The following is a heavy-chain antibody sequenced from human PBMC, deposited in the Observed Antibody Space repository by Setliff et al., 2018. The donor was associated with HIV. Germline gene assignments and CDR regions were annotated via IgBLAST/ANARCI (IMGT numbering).Heavy chain of an antibody. D-gene: IGHD6-19*01. CDR1: GFTFSTYA. CDR2: INWNGGST. J-gene: IGHJ3*01. V-gene: IGHV3-20*04. Sequence: GGSLRLSCAVSGFTFSTYAMSWVRQAPGKGLEWVSGINWNGGSTGYADSVRGRFTISRDNAKNSLYLQMNSLRAEDTAIYYCATRHDYWDGSGNWDSAFDVWGLGTVVTVSS. CDR3: ATRHDYWDGSGNWDSAFDV.